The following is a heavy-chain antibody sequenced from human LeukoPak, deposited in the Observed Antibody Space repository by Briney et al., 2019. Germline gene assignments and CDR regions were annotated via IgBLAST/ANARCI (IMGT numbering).Heavy chain of an antibody. J-gene: IGHJ4*02. Sequence: GGSLRLSCAASGFTFSSYAMSWVRQTPGKGLEWVSAISGSGGGTYYADSVKGRFTISRDNSKNTLHLQMHSLRVEDTAVYYCASKLLPAAEQGLAYWGQGTLVTVSS. D-gene: IGHD2-2*01. CDR1: GFTFSSYA. CDR3: ASKLLPAAEQGLAY. V-gene: IGHV3-23*01. CDR2: ISGSGGGT.